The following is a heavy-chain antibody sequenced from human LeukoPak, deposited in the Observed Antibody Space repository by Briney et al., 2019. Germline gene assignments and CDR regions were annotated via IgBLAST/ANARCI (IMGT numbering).Heavy chain of an antibody. Sequence: GGSLRLSCAASGFTFSDYYMSWIRQAPGKGLEWVSYISSSGSTIYYADSVKGRFTIPRDNSKNTLYLQMNSLRAEDTAVYYCARTPYSYGLYYFDYWGQGTLVTVSS. V-gene: IGHV3-11*04. D-gene: IGHD5-18*01. CDR2: ISSSGSTI. J-gene: IGHJ4*02. CDR3: ARTPYSYGLYYFDY. CDR1: GFTFSDYY.